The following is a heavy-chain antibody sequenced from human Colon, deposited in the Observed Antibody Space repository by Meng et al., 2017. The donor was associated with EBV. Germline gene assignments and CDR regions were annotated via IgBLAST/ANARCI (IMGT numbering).Heavy chain of an antibody. J-gene: IGHJ4*02. D-gene: IGHD1-26*01. CDR1: GVSISSNIR. CDR3: ARGKQDAWELLAY. CDR2: IDDSGST. V-gene: IGHV4-4*02. Sequence: QAQLRQSGPVLVEPSGPLSLTCGVSGVSISSNIRWTWVRQPPGKGLEWIGDIDDSGSTNYNPSLNSRISISLDKSKNHFSLKVNSVTAADTAVYYCARGKQDAWELLAYWGQGALVTVSS.